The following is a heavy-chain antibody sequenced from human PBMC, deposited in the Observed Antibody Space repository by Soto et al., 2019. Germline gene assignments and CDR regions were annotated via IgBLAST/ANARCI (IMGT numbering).Heavy chain of an antibody. CDR2: ISGSGGST. J-gene: IGHJ6*03. Sequence: EVQLLESGGGLVQPGGSLRLSCAASGFTFSAYAMSWVRQAPGKGLEWVSAISGSGGSTYYADSVKGRFTISRDNSKNTLYLQMNSLRAEDTAVYYCAKDISSYPNHYYMDVWGKGTTVTVSS. CDR1: GFTFSAYA. D-gene: IGHD6-13*01. V-gene: IGHV3-23*01. CDR3: AKDISSYPNHYYMDV.